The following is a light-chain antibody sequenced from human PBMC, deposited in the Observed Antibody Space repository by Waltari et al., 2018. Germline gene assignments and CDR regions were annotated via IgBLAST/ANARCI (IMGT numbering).Light chain of an antibody. V-gene: IGLV3-1*01. CDR3: QLWDSSTAWV. J-gene: IGLJ3*02. CDR2: QDS. Sequence: SSELTQPPSVSVSPGQTASITCSGDKLGDKYVCWYQQKPGRSPVLVIYQDSKRPSGIPERFSGSNSGNTATLTISGTQAMDEADYYCQLWDSSTAWVFGGGTKLTV. CDR1: KLGDKY.